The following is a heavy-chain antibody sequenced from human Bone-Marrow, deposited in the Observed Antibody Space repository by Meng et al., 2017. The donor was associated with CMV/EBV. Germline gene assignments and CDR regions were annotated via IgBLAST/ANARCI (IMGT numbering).Heavy chain of an antibody. J-gene: IGHJ6*02. Sequence: GESLKISCAASGFTFSNAWMSWVRQAPGKGLEWVAVISYDGSNKYYADSVKGRFTISRDNSKNTLYLQMNSLRAEDTAVYYCARDYRIAAAVTYYYGMDAWGQGTTVTVSS. CDR3: ARDYRIAAAVTYYYGMDA. CDR1: GFTFSNAW. CDR2: ISYDGSNK. D-gene: IGHD6-13*01. V-gene: IGHV3-30-3*01.